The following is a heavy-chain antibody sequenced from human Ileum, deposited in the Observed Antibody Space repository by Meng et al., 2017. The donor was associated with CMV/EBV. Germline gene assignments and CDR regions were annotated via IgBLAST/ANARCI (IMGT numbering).Heavy chain of an antibody. J-gene: IGHJ4*02. CDR2: INPNSGGT. CDR3: ARVFDWNYGSDY. CDR1: GYTFTGYY. D-gene: IGHD1-7*01. V-gene: IGHV1-2*02. Sequence: ASVKVSCKASGYTFTGYYMHWVRQAPGQGLEWMGWINPNSGGTNYAQKFQGRVTMTRDTSISTAYMELSRLRSDDTAVYYCARVFDWNYGSDYWGQGNLVNGAS.